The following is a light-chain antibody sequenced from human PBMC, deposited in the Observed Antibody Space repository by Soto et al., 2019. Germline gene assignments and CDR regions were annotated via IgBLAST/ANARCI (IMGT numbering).Light chain of an antibody. CDR2: DAS. CDR3: QQYETFSGT. Sequence: DIQRTQSPSTLSASVGDRVTITCRASQSINSWLAWYQQKPGKAPKLLIYDASNLESGVPSRFSGSGSGTEFTLTISSLQPDDFATYYCQQYETFSGTFGPGTKVDIK. J-gene: IGKJ1*01. CDR1: QSINSW. V-gene: IGKV1-5*01.